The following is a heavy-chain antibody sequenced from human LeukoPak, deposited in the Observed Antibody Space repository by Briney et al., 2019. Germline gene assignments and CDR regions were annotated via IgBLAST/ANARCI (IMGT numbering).Heavy chain of an antibody. Sequence: PGGSLRLSCAASTFTFSSYWMSWVRQAPGKGLEWVANINQDGDTKYYVDSVKGRFTISRDSAKSSLYLEMKSLRAEDTAVYYCAREGDGSGWYGDYWGQGTQVTVSS. J-gene: IGHJ4*02. V-gene: IGHV3-7*03. D-gene: IGHD6-19*01. CDR3: AREGDGSGWYGDY. CDR1: TFTFSSYW. CDR2: INQDGDTK.